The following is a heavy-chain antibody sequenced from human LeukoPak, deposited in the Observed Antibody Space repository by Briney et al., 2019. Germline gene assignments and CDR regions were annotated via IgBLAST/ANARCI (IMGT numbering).Heavy chain of an antibody. CDR1: GFTFSSYG. CDR2: ISYDGRSK. Sequence: SGGSLRLSCAASGFTFSSYGVHWVRQAPGKGLEWVAGISYDGRSKEYVDSVKGRFTISRDNSKNTLYLQMNSLKAEDTAVYYCAKDRGYSHGFDYWGQGTLVTVSS. J-gene: IGHJ4*02. CDR3: AKDRGYSHGFDY. V-gene: IGHV3-30*18. D-gene: IGHD5-18*01.